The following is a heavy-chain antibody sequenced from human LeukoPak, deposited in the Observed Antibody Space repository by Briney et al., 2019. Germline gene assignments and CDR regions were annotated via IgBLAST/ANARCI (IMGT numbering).Heavy chain of an antibody. Sequence: GASVKVSCKASGYTFTGYYMHWVRQAPGQGPEWMGWINPNSGGTNYAQKFQGRLTMTRDTSISTAYMELSRLRSDDAAVYYCAISRSSVGTSTFFQHWGQGTLVTVSS. CDR2: INPNSGGT. CDR3: AISRSSVGTSTFFQH. CDR1: GYTFTGYY. J-gene: IGHJ1*01. D-gene: IGHD4-23*01. V-gene: IGHV1-2*02.